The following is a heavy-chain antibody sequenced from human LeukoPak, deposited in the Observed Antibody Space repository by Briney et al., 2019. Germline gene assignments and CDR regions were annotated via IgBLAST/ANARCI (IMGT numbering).Heavy chain of an antibody. V-gene: IGHV3-33*01. CDR3: ARDDNGITLVRGVPQILIDY. CDR1: GFTFSRYG. D-gene: IGHD3-10*01. CDR2: TWFDGSNE. J-gene: IGHJ4*02. Sequence: GGSLRLSCAASGFTFSRYGMHWVRQAPGKGLEWLAVTWFDGSNEYYAESVKGRFTISRDTSKNTLYLQMSSLRAEDTAVYYCARDDNGITLVRGVPQILIDYWGQGTLVTVSS.